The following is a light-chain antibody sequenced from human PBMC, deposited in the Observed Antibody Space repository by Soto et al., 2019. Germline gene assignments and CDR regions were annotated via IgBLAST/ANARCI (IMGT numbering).Light chain of an antibody. Sequence: DIQMTQSPSTLSASVGDRVTITCRASQTIGSWLAWYQQKPGKAPKVLIYKASTLESGVPSRFSGSGSGTEFTLTISSLQPDDFATYYCQQYNSYWTIGQGTKVEIK. J-gene: IGKJ1*01. V-gene: IGKV1-5*03. CDR1: QTIGSW. CDR2: KAS. CDR3: QQYNSYWT.